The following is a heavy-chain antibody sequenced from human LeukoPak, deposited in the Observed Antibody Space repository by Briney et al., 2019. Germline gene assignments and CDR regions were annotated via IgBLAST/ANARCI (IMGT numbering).Heavy chain of an antibody. V-gene: IGHV3-48*03. CDR1: GFTFSSYE. CDR3: ARDPYYGDYVV. D-gene: IGHD4-17*01. J-gene: IGHJ4*02. Sequence: GGSLRLSCAASGFTFSSYEMNWVRQAPGKGLEWVSYISSSGSTIYYADSVKGRFTISRDNAENSLYLQMNSLRAEDTAVYYCARDPYYGDYVVWGQGTLVTVSS. CDR2: ISSSGSTI.